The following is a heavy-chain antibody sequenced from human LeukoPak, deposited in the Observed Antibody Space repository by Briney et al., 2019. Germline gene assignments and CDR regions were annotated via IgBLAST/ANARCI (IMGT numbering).Heavy chain of an antibody. Sequence: SETLSLTCTVSGYSISSGYYWGWIRQPPGKGLEWIGSIYHSGSTYYNPSLKSRVTISVDTSKNQFSLKLSSVTAADTAVYYCARVFMITFGGVITHFDYWGQGTLVTVSS. CDR2: IYHSGST. CDR3: ARVFMITFGGVITHFDY. V-gene: IGHV4-38-2*02. CDR1: GYSISSGYY. J-gene: IGHJ4*02. D-gene: IGHD3-16*02.